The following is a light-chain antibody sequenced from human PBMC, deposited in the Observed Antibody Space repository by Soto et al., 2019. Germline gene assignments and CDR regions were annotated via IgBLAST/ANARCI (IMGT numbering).Light chain of an antibody. CDR3: SSYTTTSAVA. J-gene: IGLJ2*01. V-gene: IGLV2-14*03. CDR2: DVT. CDR1: SSDVGGYNY. Sequence: QSALTQPASVSWSPGQWITISCTGTSSDVGGYNYVSWYQQHPGKAPKLMIYDVTNRPSGVSYRFSGSKSGNTASLTISGLQAEDEADYYCSSYTTTSAVAFGGGTKLTVL.